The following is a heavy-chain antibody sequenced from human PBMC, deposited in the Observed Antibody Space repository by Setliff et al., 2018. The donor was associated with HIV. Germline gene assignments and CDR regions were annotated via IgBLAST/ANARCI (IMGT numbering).Heavy chain of an antibody. V-gene: IGHV3-30*02. J-gene: IGHJ5*02. D-gene: IGHD3-3*01. Sequence: PGGSLRLSCAASGFTFTNNGMHWVRQAPGKGLEWVAFIRYDGSNKYYADSVKGRFTISRDNSKNTLYLQMNSLRAEDTAVYYCAKAQWLLSHWGFDPWGQGTLVTVSS. CDR3: AKAQWLLSHWGFDP. CDR2: IRYDGSNK. CDR1: GFTFTNNG.